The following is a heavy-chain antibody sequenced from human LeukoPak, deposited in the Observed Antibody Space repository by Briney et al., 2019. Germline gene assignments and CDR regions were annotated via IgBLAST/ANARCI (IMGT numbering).Heavy chain of an antibody. J-gene: IGHJ4*02. CDR3: AREFGAGTLRTEFDY. V-gene: IGHV3-33*01. D-gene: IGHD6-13*01. CDR2: IWYDGSKK. Sequence: PGRSLRLCSAASGFTFSTFGMHWVRQAPGKGLEWVALIWYDGSKKYYADSVKGRFTVSRDNSKNTLYLQMNSLRVEDTAVYYCAREFGAGTLRTEFDYWGQGTLVTVSS. CDR1: GFTFSTFG.